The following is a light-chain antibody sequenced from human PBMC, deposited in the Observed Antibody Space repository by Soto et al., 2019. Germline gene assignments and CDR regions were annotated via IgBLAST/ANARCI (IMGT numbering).Light chain of an antibody. V-gene: IGKV3-20*01. CDR2: GAS. CDR1: QSFSSSY. CDR3: QQYGTPSYT. J-gene: IGKJ2*01. Sequence: EMVLTQSPGTLSLSPGDRATLSCRASQSFSSSYLAWYQQKPGQAPSLLIYGASSRATGIPQRCSGSGSGTDFTLTISSLEPEDFAVYYCQQYGTPSYTFGQGTKLEIK.